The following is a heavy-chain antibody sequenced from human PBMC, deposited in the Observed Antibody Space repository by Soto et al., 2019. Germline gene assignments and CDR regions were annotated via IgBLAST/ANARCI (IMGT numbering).Heavy chain of an antibody. J-gene: IGHJ4*02. V-gene: IGHV4-59*08. CDR2: IFDSGNA. D-gene: IGHD4-4*01. CDR3: ARHRRTTVAKFYFDN. Sequence: SETLSLTCTVSGGSINSYCWSWIRQPPGKGLEWIAYIFDSGNANYNPSLKSRVTMSVDTSKNQFSLKLTSVTAADTAVYYCARHRRTTVAKFYFDNWGQGALVTSPQ. CDR1: GGSINSYC.